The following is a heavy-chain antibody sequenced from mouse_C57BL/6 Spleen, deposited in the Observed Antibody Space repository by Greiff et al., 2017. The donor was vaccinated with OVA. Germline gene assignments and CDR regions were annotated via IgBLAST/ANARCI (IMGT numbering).Heavy chain of an antibody. D-gene: IGHD2-5*01. CDR3: ARRLSSSLYYSNYGFDY. CDR1: GYTFTGYW. J-gene: IGHJ2*01. Sequence: VQLQQSGAELMKPGASVKLSCKATGYTFTGYWIEWVKQRPGHGLEWIGEILPGSGSTNYNEKFKGKATFTADTSSITAYMQLSSLTTEDSAIYYCARRLSSSLYYSNYGFDYWGQGTTLTVSS. V-gene: IGHV1-9*01. CDR2: ILPGSGST.